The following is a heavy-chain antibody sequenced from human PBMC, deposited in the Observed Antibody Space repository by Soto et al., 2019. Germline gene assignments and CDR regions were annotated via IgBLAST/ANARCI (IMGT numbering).Heavy chain of an antibody. Sequence: SETLSLTCAVYGESVSGYYWAWIRQPPGKGLEWIGEINHSGSTNYNPSLKSRVTISVDTSKNQFSLKLSSVTAADTAVYYCARGKMITFGGVIVGDYYYGMDVWGQGTTVTVSS. CDR3: ARGKMITFGGVIVGDYYYGMDV. CDR2: INHSGST. V-gene: IGHV4-34*01. CDR1: GESVSGYY. D-gene: IGHD3-16*02. J-gene: IGHJ6*02.